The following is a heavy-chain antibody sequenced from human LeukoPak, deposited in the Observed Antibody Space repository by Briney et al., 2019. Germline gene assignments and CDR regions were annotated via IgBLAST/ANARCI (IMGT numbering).Heavy chain of an antibody. Sequence: PSETLSLTCTVSGGSISSSSYYWGWIRQPPGKGLEWIGSIYHSGSTYYNPSLKSRVTISVDTSKNQFSLKLSSVTAADTAVYYCARHGGSGSYYNWFDPWGQGTLVTVSS. V-gene: IGHV4-39*01. CDR2: IYHSGST. CDR3: ARHGGSGSYYNWFDP. D-gene: IGHD3-10*01. J-gene: IGHJ5*02. CDR1: GGSISSSSYY.